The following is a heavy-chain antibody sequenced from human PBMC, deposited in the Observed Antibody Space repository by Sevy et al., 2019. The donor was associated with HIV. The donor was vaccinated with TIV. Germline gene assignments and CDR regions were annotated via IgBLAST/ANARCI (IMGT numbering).Heavy chain of an antibody. J-gene: IGHJ5*02. Sequence: ASVKVSCKASGYTFTSYGISWVRQAPGQGLGWMGWISAYNGNTNYAQKLQGRVTMTTDTSTSTAYMELRSLGSDDTAVYYCARVVSVLGRAHKRNWFDPWGQGTLVTVSS. CDR2: ISAYNGNT. D-gene: IGHD7-27*01. CDR1: GYTFTSYG. CDR3: ARVVSVLGRAHKRNWFDP. V-gene: IGHV1-18*01.